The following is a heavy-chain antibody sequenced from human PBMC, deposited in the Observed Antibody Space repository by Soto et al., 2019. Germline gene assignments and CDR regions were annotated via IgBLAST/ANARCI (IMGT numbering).Heavy chain of an antibody. CDR2: TIPIFDTT. Sequence: QVQLVQSGAEVKKPGASVKLSCKASGGTFSSYAISWVRQAPGKGLEWMGGTIPIFDTTKYAQKFQGRVTITADDSTNTANMELNSLRSGNTAVDYAARQQPHGSTNRSDPWGQGTPVTVSS. J-gene: IGHJ5*02. CDR3: ARQQPHGSTNRSDP. D-gene: IGHD5-18*01. CDR1: GGTFSSYA. V-gene: IGHV1-69*01.